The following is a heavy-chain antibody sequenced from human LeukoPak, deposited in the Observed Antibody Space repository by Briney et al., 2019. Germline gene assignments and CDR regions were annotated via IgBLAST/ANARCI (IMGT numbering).Heavy chain of an antibody. CDR2: ISYDGSNK. Sequence: GGSLRLSCAASGFTFSSYAMHWVRQAPGKGLEWVAVISYDGSNKYYADSVKGRFTISRDNSKNTLYLQMNSLRAEDTAVYYCARGYSSSSYWGQGTLVTVSS. J-gene: IGHJ4*02. CDR1: GFTFSSYA. D-gene: IGHD6-6*01. CDR3: ARGYSSSSY. V-gene: IGHV3-30-3*01.